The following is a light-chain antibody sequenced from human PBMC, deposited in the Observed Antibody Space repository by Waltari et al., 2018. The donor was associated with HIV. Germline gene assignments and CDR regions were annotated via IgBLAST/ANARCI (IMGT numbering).Light chain of an antibody. CDR3: AVWDDSLNAVV. CDR1: RSNIGPNV. J-gene: IGLJ2*01. CDR2: YGG. V-gene: IGLV1-36*01. Sequence: QSVLTPPPSLSEAPRQRVTISCSGSRSNIGPNVVNWYQQPPGKAPKLILYYGGKLPSGVSDRFSGSKSGTSASLAISGLQSEDEADYYCAVWDDSLNAVVFGGGTKLTVL.